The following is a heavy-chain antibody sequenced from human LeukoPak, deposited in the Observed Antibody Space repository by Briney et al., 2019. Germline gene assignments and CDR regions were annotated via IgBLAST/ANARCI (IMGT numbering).Heavy chain of an antibody. J-gene: IGHJ3*02. V-gene: IGHV4-4*09. Sequence: SETLSLTCSLSGGSITNYYWSWIRQPPGKGLEWIARIYSSGNTEYNPSLKSRVTISLGTSNNQFSLRLTSVTASDTAVYYCARTGAYSGSGPSWAFDIWGQGTVVTVSS. D-gene: IGHD3-10*01. CDR3: ARTGAYSGSGPSWAFDI. CDR2: IYSSGNT. CDR1: GGSITNYY.